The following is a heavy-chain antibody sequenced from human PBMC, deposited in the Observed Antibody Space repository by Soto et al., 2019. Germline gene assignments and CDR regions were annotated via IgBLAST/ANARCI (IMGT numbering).Heavy chain of an antibody. V-gene: IGHV3-30*18. J-gene: IGHJ4*02. CDR2: ISSDGSDT. Sequence: QVQLVESGGGVVQPARSLRLSCAASGFTFSRYGMHWVRQAPGKRLEWVAAISSDGSDTYYADSVKGRFTISSDNSRNPLYVQMNSLSAEDPPVYYCAQGMAVALRWLGYWRLGTLGTVSS. CDR1: GFTFSRYG. D-gene: IGHD6-19*01. CDR3: AQGMAVALRWLGY.